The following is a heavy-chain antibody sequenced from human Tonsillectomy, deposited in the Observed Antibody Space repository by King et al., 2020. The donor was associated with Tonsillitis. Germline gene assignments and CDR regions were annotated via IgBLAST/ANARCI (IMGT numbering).Heavy chain of an antibody. CDR3: AVDGDYFLGY. D-gene: IGHD2/OR15-2a*01. V-gene: IGHV4-34*01. CDR1: GGSFSGYY. Sequence: VQLQQWGAGLLKPSETLSLTCAVYGGSFSGYYWSWIRQPPGKGLEWIGEINHSGSTNYNPSLKSRVTISVDTSKNQFSLKLSSVTAADTAVYYCAVDGDYFLGYWGQGTLVTVSS. CDR2: INHSGST. J-gene: IGHJ4*02.